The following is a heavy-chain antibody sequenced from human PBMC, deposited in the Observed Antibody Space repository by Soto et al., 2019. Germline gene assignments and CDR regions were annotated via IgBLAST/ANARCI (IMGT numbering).Heavy chain of an antibody. CDR2: VWYDGGIK. CDR3: AREGPNSRSSERGKESSQYFGMDV. J-gene: IGHJ6*02. D-gene: IGHD6-6*01. V-gene: IGHV3-33*01. CDR1: GFIFSSCG. Sequence: QGQLVESGGGVVQPGRSLRLSCSASGFIFSSCGMHWVRQAPGKGLEWVAVVWYDGGIKYYADSVRGRFIIYRDNSKDTLYLEMNSLRDEDTAVYYCAREGPNSRSSERGKESSQYFGMDVWGQGTTVTVSS.